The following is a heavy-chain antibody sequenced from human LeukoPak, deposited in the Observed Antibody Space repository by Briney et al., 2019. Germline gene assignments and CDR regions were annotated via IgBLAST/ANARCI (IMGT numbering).Heavy chain of an antibody. D-gene: IGHD3-3*01. CDR3: ARLTIFGVVIPYYFHY. Sequence: ASVKVSCKASEYTFTGYYMQWVRQAPGQGLEWMGWINPNSGGTNYAQKLQGRVTMTTDTSTSTAYMELRSLRSDDTAVYYCARLTIFGVVIPYYFHYWGQGTLVTVSS. V-gene: IGHV1-2*02. CDR2: INPNSGGT. CDR1: EYTFTGYY. J-gene: IGHJ4*02.